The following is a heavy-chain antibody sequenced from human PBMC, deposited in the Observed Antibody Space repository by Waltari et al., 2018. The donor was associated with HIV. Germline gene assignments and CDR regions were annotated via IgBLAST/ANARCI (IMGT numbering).Heavy chain of an antibody. Sequence: EVRLVESGGGLVQPGGSLRLSCNASGFIFSHYRMNGVRQAPGKGLEWVSYISSSSSTIYYADSVTGRFTISRDNAKNSLYLQMNSLSAEDTAVYYCARDQGVLGFDPWGQGTLVTVSS. CDR2: ISSSSSTI. D-gene: IGHD3-10*01. CDR3: ARDQGVLGFDP. CDR1: GFIFSHYR. V-gene: IGHV3-48*04. J-gene: IGHJ5*02.